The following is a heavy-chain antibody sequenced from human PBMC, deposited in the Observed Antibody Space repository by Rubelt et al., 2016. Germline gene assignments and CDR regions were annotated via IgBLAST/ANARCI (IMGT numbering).Heavy chain of an antibody. CDR2: IDHGGST. D-gene: IGHD6-25*01. Sequence: QLQLQESGPGLVKPSETLSLTCTVSGGSISSSSYYWGWIRQPPGMGLEWIGEIDHGGSTNYNPSLKSRVTVSLDPSKNQCSLGLNSVTAADTGVYYCAGRGLSGFAYWDQGTLVTVSS. J-gene: IGHJ4*02. CDR3: AGRGLSGFAY. CDR1: GGSISSSSYY. V-gene: IGHV4-39*07.